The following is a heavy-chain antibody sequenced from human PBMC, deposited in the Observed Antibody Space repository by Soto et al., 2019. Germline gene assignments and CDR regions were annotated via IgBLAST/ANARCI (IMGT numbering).Heavy chain of an antibody. CDR2: ISGYNGET. CDR3: AKNGHPPYYYYGMDV. J-gene: IGHJ6*02. Sequence: QGQLLQSGSEVKQPGASVKVSCKASGYSFSTYGISWVRQAPGQWLEWMGWISGYNGETNYAHKFQGRVTMTIDTSTTTAYPELTRLTYDYTAVYFCAKNGHPPYYYYGMDVWGQGTTVTVSS. D-gene: IGHD2-8*01. CDR1: GYSFSTYG. V-gene: IGHV1-18*01.